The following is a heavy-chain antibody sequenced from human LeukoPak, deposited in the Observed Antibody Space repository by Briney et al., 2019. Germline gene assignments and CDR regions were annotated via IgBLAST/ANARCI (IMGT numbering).Heavy chain of an antibody. CDR1: GGSFSGYY. J-gene: IGHJ3*02. CDR2: INHSGST. D-gene: IGHD3-10*01. V-gene: IGHV4-34*01. Sequence: SETLSLTCAVYGGSFSGYYWSWIRQPPGKGLEWIGEINHSGSTNYNPSLKSRVTISVDTSKNQFSLKLSSVTAADTAVYYCARYTSGGLYGFDIWGQGTMVTVSS. CDR3: ARYTSGGLYGFDI.